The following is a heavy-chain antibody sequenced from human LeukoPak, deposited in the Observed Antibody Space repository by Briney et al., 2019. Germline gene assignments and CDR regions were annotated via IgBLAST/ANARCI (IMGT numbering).Heavy chain of an antibody. CDR1: GGSISSYQ. CDR2: IYYSGST. J-gene: IGHJ5*02. D-gene: IGHD3-10*01. V-gene: IGHV4-59*01. CDR3: ARDRGASAHMVRGVVYGFDP. Sequence: PAETLSLTCTVSGGSISSYQWSWIRQPPGKGLEWIGNIYYSGSTNYNPSLKSRVTISVDTSKNQFSLKLSSVTAADTAVYYCARDRGASAHMVRGVVYGFDPWGQGTLVTVSS.